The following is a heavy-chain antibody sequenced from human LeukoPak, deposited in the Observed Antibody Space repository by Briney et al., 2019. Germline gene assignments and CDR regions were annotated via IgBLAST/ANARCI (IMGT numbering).Heavy chain of an antibody. CDR1: GFTFSSYE. CDR3: ARDRRGYYDSSRYYLAADYYYYYGMDV. CDR2: ISSSGSTI. J-gene: IGHJ6*02. V-gene: IGHV3-48*03. D-gene: IGHD3-22*01. Sequence: PGGSLRLSCAASGFTFSSYEMNWVRQAPGKGLEWVSYISSSGSTIYYADSVKGRFTISRDNAKNSLYLQMNSLRAEDTAVYYCARDRRGYYDSSRYYLAADYYYYYGMDVWGQGTTVTVSS.